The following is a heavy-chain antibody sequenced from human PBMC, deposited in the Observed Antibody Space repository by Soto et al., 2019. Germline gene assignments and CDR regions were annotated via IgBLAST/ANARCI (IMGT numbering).Heavy chain of an antibody. Sequence: QVQLVQSGDEVRKPGSSVKVSCKASGYIFVNYGIAWVRQAPGQGLEWMGWFSPYSGNTHYASKVQGRVTMTTDTPTSTAYMGLGSLTSEDTAVYYCAMVDNYVTPTPRDVWGQGTTVTVSS. D-gene: IGHD3-16*01. CDR2: FSPYSGNT. CDR1: GYIFVNYG. CDR3: AMVDNYVTPTPRDV. J-gene: IGHJ6*02. V-gene: IGHV1-18*01.